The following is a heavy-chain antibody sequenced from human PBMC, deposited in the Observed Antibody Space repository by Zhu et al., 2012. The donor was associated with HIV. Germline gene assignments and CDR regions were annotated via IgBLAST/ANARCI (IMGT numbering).Heavy chain of an antibody. V-gene: IGHV4-4*07. CDR1: GGSISSYY. J-gene: IGHJ4*02. Sequence: QVQLQESGPGLVKPSETLSLTCTVSGGSISSYYWSWIRQPAGKGLEWIGRINTSGSTNYNPSLKSRVTMSVDSSENRFSLKLNPVTAADTAVYYCARLYGSGSFDNWGQGTLVTVSS. CDR3: ARLYGSGSFDN. CDR2: INTSGST. D-gene: IGHD3-10*01.